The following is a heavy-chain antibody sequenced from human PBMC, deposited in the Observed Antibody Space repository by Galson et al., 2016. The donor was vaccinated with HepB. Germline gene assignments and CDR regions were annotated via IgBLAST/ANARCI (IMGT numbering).Heavy chain of an antibody. CDR1: GGSISSSSYY. CDR2: IYYSGNT. D-gene: IGHD5-18*01. CDR3: TRRFRYTYGPPYGMDV. J-gene: IGHJ6*02. Sequence: SETLSLTCTVSGGSISSSSYYWGWIRQPPGKGLEWIGSIYYSGNTYYNPSLQSRVTISVDTSKNQFSLKMSSVTAADTAVYYCTRRFRYTYGPPYGMDVWGQGTTVTVSS. V-gene: IGHV4-39*01.